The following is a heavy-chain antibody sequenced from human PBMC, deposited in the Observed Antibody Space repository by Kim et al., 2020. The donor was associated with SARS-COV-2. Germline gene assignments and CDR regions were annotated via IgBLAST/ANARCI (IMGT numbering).Heavy chain of an antibody. V-gene: IGHV4-39*01. CDR1: GGSISSSSYY. CDR3: ARQRDCSGGSCYSIGLGWWFVP. D-gene: IGHD2-15*01. CDR2: IYYSGST. Sequence: SETLSLTCTVSGGSISSSSYYWGWIRQPPGKGLEWIGSIYYSGSTYYNPSLKSLVTISVDTTKNQFSLKLSSVTAADTAVYYCARQRDCSGGSCYSIGLGWWFVPGGQGTLVTVSS. J-gene: IGHJ5*02.